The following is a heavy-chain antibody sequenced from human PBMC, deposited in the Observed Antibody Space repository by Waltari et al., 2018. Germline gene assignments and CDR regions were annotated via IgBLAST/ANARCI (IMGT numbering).Heavy chain of an antibody. CDR2: VDPEDGET. CDR1: GYTFTDNY. V-gene: IGHV1-69-2*01. J-gene: IGHJ4*02. CDR3: ATDHLFSTMIVVVPGGY. D-gene: IGHD3-22*01. Sequence: EVQLVKSGAEVKKPGATVKISCKVSGYTFTDNYMHWVHQAPGKGLEWMGRVDPEDGETIYAEKFQGRVTITADTSTDTAYMELSSLRSEDTAVYYCATDHLFSTMIVVVPGGYWGQGTLVTVSS.